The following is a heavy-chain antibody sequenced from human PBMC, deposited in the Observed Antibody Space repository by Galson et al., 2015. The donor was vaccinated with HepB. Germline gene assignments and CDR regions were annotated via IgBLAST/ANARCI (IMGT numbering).Heavy chain of an antibody. CDR1: GFTFSSYA. V-gene: IGHV3-23*01. D-gene: IGHD1-14*01. J-gene: IGHJ6*02. Sequence: SLRLSCAASGFTFSSYAMSWVRQAPGKGLEWVSAISGSGGSTYYADSVKGRFTISRDNSKNTLYLQMNSLRAEDTAVYYCAKTNLHYPNGMDVWGQGTTVTVSS. CDR2: ISGSGGST. CDR3: AKTNLHYPNGMDV.